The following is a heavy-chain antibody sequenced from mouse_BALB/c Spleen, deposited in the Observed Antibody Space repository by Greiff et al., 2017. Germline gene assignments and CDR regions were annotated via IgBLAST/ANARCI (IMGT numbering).Heavy chain of an antibody. Sequence: EVMLVESGGGLVQPGGSLKLSCAASGFTFSSYGMSWVRQTPDKRLELVATINSNGGSTYYPDSVKGRFTISRDNAKNTLYLQMSSLKSEDTAMYYCARDVRYAWFAYWGQGTLVTVSA. CDR1: GFTFSSYG. D-gene: IGHD2-14*01. V-gene: IGHV5-6-3*01. J-gene: IGHJ3*01. CDR2: INSNGGST. CDR3: ARDVRYAWFAY.